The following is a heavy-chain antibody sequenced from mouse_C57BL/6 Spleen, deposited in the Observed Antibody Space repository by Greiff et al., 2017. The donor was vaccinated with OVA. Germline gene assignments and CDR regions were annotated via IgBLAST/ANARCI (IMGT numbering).Heavy chain of an antibody. J-gene: IGHJ4*01. V-gene: IGHV1-82*01. Sequence: VQLQQSGPELVKPGASVKISCKASGYAFSSSWMNWVKQRPGKGLEWIGRIYPGDGDTNYNGKFKGKATLTADKSSSTAYMQLSSLTSEDSAVYFCERYPGTPYAMDYWGQGTSVTVSS. CDR2: IYPGDGDT. CDR3: ERYPGTPYAMDY. CDR1: GYAFSSSW. D-gene: IGHD3-3*01.